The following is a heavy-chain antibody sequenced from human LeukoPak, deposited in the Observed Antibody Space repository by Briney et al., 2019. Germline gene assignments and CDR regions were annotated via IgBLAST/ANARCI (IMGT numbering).Heavy chain of an antibody. CDR2: IYSGGSI. D-gene: IGHD2-15*01. CDR1: GLTVSSNC. Sequence: GGSLRLSCAASGLTVSSNCMSWVRQAPGKGLEWVSFIYSGGSIYYADSVKGRFTISRDNSKNTLYLQMNSLRVEDTAVYYCARTYCSGGSCYGMDVWGQGTTVTVSS. J-gene: IGHJ6*02. V-gene: IGHV3-66*01. CDR3: ARTYCSGGSCYGMDV.